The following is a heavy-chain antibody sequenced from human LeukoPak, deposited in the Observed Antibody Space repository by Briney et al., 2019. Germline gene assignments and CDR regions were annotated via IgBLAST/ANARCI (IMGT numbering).Heavy chain of an antibody. CDR2: ITDDGYNT. CDR1: GFTFSTFA. V-gene: IGHV3-23*01. CDR3: AKDLSYTSGASDH. J-gene: IGHJ4*02. Sequence: GGCVRLSCAASGFTFSTFAMTWVRQAPGKGLEWVSTITDDGYNTYSADSVKGRITFSRDNSKNTLSLQLRSLRAEDTAVYYCAKDLSYTSGASDHWGQGTLVSVSS. D-gene: IGHD6-19*01.